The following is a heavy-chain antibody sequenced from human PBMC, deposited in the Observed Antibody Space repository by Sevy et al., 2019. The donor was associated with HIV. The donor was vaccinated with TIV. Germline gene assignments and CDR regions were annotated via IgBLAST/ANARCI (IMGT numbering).Heavy chain of an antibody. D-gene: IGHD3-10*01. CDR3: ARFRSQLLSAPNWFDP. Sequence: SVKVSCKASGGTFSSYAISWVRQAPGQGLEWMGGIIPIFGTANYAQKFQGRVTITADESTSTAYMELSSLRSEDTAVYYCARFRSQLLSAPNWFDPWGQGTLVTVSS. V-gene: IGHV1-69*13. CDR2: IIPIFGTA. J-gene: IGHJ5*02. CDR1: GGTFSSYA.